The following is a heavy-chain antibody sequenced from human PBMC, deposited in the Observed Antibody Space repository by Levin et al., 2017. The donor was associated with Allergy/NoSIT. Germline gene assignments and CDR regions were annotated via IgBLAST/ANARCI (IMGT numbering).Heavy chain of an antibody. J-gene: IGHJ4*02. D-gene: IGHD3-10*01. Sequence: PSQTLSLTCKVSGGSISSGSYYWSWIRQPAAKGLEWIGRIYSSGSANYNPSLKSRVTIPVDTSKNQFSLKLSSVTAADTAVYYCARAEVGSEHWGQGTLVTVSS. V-gene: IGHV4-61*02. CDR3: ARAEVGSEH. CDR1: GGSISSGSYY. CDR2: IYSSGSA.